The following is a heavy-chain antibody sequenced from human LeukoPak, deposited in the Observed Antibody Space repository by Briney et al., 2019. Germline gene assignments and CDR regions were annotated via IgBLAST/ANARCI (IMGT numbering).Heavy chain of an antibody. D-gene: IGHD2-21*02. J-gene: IGHJ3*02. Sequence: ASVKVSCKASGGTFSSYAISWVRQAPGQGLEWMGGIIPIFGTANYAQKFQGRVTITADESTSTAYMELSSLRSEDTAVYYCAREEREYCGGDCNDAFDIWGQGTMVTISS. CDR3: AREEREYCGGDCNDAFDI. CDR1: GGTFSSYA. V-gene: IGHV1-69*13. CDR2: IIPIFGTA.